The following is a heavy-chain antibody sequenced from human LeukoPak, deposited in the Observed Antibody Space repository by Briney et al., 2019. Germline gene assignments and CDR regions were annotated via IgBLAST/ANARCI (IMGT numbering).Heavy chain of an antibody. CDR1: GYTFTGYY. D-gene: IGHD1-26*01. V-gene: IGHV1-69*05. J-gene: IGHJ3*02. CDR2: IIPIFGAA. Sequence: SVKVSCKASGYTFTGYYMHWVRQARGQGLEWMGGIIPIFGAANYAQKFQGRVTITTDESTSTAYMELSSLRSEDTAVYYCARAGDSRAFDIWGQGTMVTVSS. CDR3: ARAGDSRAFDI.